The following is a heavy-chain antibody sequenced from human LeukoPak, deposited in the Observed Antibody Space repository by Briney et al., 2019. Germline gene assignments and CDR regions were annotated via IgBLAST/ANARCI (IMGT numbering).Heavy chain of an antibody. CDR2: ISSSSSTI. D-gene: IGHD2-2*01. V-gene: IGHV3-48*04. J-gene: IGHJ4*02. CDR1: GFTFSSYS. CDR3: ASAIDIVVVPA. Sequence: PGGSLRLSCAASGFTFSSYSMNWVRQAPGKGLEWVSYISSSSSTIYYADSVKGRFTISRDNAKNSLYLQMNSLRAEDTAVYYCASAIDIVVVPAWGQGTLVTVSS.